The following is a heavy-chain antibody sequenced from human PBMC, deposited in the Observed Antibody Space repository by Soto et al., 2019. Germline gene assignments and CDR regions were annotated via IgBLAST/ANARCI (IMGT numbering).Heavy chain of an antibody. V-gene: IGHV4-59*08. CDR1: GASLTNYH. Sequence: SETLSLTCTVSGASLTNYHWSWIRQPPGKGLEWIGYIYYTGSTNYNPSLKSRVTISVDTSKNQFSLSLSSVTAADTAVYYCARGFAIGWYTYYFDYWGQGPLVTVSS. D-gene: IGHD6-19*01. CDR2: IYYTGST. CDR3: ARGFAIGWYTYYFDY. J-gene: IGHJ4*02.